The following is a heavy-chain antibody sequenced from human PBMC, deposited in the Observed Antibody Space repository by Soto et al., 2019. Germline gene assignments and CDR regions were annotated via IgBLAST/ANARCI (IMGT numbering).Heavy chain of an antibody. CDR2: INHSGST. CDR1: GGSFSGYY. J-gene: IGHJ6*02. Sequence: QVQLQQWGAGLLKPSETLSLTCAVYGGSFSGYYWSWIRQPPGKGLEWIGEINHSGSTNYNPSLKSRVTISVDTSKNQFSLKLSSVTAADTAVYYSARGPDIVVVVAATPQSDYGMDVWGQGTTVTVSS. V-gene: IGHV4-34*01. D-gene: IGHD2-15*01. CDR3: ARGPDIVVVVAATPQSDYGMDV.